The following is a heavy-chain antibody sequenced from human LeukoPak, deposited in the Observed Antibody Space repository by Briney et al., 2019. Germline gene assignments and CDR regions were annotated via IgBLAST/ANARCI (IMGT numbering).Heavy chain of an antibody. D-gene: IGHD3-9*01. CDR1: GFTLSSYA. J-gene: IGHJ4*02. CDR3: ARDIAYDILTGALDY. CDR2: ISSNGGST. Sequence: GGSLRLSCAASGFTLSSYAMHWVRQAPGKGLEYVSAISSNGGSTYYANSVKGRSTISRDNSKNTLYLQMGSLRAEDMAVYYCARDIAYDILTGALDYWGQGTLVTVSS. V-gene: IGHV3-64*01.